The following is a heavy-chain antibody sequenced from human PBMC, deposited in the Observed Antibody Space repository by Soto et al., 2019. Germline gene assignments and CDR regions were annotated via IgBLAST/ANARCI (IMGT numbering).Heavy chain of an antibody. J-gene: IGHJ4*02. CDR2: IKQDGSEK. CDR3: ARSRRYCTSTNCYERFDA. Sequence: PGGSLRLSCAASGFTFSSHWMSWVRQAPGKGLEWVANIKQDGSEKYYVDSVKGRFTISRDNAKNSLYLQMNSLRAEDTAVYYCARSRRYCTSTNCYERFDAWGQGTRVTVAS. V-gene: IGHV3-7*01. CDR1: GFTFSSHW. D-gene: IGHD2-2*01.